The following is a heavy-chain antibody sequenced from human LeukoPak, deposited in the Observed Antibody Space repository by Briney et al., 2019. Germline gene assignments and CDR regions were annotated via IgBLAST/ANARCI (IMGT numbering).Heavy chain of an antibody. Sequence: GGSLRLSCAASGFTVDSNYLSWVRQAPGKGLEWVSTIYTGGNTYYAASVKGRFTISRDFSKNTVFLHMNSLRAEDTATYYCARGDDSGYYDYFDYWGQGALVTVSS. CDR1: GFTVDSNY. J-gene: IGHJ4*02. D-gene: IGHD3-22*01. V-gene: IGHV3-53*01. CDR3: ARGDDSGYYDYFDY. CDR2: IYTGGNT.